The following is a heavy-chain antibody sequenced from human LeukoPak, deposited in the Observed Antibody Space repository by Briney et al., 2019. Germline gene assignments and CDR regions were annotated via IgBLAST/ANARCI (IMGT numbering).Heavy chain of an antibody. V-gene: IGHV4-61*01. J-gene: IGHJ4*02. Sequence: PSETLSLTCTVSGGPISSGSYYWSWIRQPPGKGLEWIGYIYYSGSTNYNPSLKSRVTISVDTSKNQFSLKLSSVTAADTAVYYCARGTTVTSDYWGQGTLVTVSS. CDR2: IYYSGST. D-gene: IGHD4-11*01. CDR3: ARGTTVTSDY. CDR1: GGPISSGSYY.